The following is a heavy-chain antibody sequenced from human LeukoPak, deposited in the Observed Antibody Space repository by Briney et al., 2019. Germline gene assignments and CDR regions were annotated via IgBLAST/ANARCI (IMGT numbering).Heavy chain of an antibody. CDR2: RNPNGGST. CDR3: ARGGGFYYMDV. J-gene: IGHJ6*03. Sequence: ASEKLSCKASEYACTSCCIHWVRKAQGQGLGWMGIRNPNGGSTSNERKSQRRGAMTRDTSTSTVYMELSSLRCEDTAVYYCARGGGFYYMDVWGKGTTVTVSS. CDR1: EYACTSCC. V-gene: IGHV1-46*01. D-gene: IGHD3-16*01.